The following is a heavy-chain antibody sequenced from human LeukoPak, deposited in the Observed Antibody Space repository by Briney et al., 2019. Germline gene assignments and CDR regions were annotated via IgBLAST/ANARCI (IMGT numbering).Heavy chain of an antibody. Sequence: GGSLRLSCSASGFTFSMFGLHWARQAPGKGLEFLSTISNNGGRTYYADSVKGRFTISRDNSKNTLYLQMSSLRTEDTAVYYCARSPRDSRDWTGSLDYWGQGALVTVSS. D-gene: IGHD3-22*01. CDR2: ISNNGGRT. CDR3: ARSPRDSRDWTGSLDY. V-gene: IGHV3-64D*06. CDR1: GFTFSMFG. J-gene: IGHJ4*02.